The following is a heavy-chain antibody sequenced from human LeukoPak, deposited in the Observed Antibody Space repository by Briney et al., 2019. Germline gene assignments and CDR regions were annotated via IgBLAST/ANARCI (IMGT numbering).Heavy chain of an antibody. CDR2: ISGSDGST. D-gene: IGHD5-18*01. Sequence: GGSLRLSCVASGFTFGNYGMNWVRQAPGKGLEFVSSISGSDGSTHYADSMKGRFTISRDISKNTLYLQMNSLRAEDTAVYYCAKEADDSFGYWGQGTLVTVSS. CDR1: GFTFGNYG. CDR3: AKEADDSFGY. J-gene: IGHJ4*02. V-gene: IGHV3-23*01.